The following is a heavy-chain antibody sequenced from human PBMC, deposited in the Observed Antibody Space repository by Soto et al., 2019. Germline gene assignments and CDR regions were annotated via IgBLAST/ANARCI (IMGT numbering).Heavy chain of an antibody. CDR3: ARDIGYYDSSGYFDY. D-gene: IGHD3-22*01. CDR1: GFTFSDYY. V-gene: IGHV3-11*01. J-gene: IGHJ4*02. Sequence: GGSLRLSCAASGFTFSDYYMSWIRQAPGKGLEWVSHISSSGSIIYYADSVKGRFTISRDNAKNSLYLQVNSLRAEDTAVYYCARDIGYYDSSGYFDYWGQGTLVTVS. CDR2: ISSSGSII.